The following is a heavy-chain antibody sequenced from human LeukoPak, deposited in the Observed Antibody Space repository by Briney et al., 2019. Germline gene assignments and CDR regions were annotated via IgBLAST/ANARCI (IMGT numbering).Heavy chain of an antibody. CDR2: INHSGST. J-gene: IGHJ3*02. CDR1: GGSFRGYY. Sequence: SETLSLTCAVYGGSFRGYYWSWIRQPPGKGLEWVGEINHSGSTNYNPSLKSRVTISVDTSKNQFSLKLSSVTAADTAVYYCAKVVDSNDAFDIWGQGTMVTVSS. CDR3: AKVVDSNDAFDI. D-gene: IGHD2-15*01. V-gene: IGHV4-34*01.